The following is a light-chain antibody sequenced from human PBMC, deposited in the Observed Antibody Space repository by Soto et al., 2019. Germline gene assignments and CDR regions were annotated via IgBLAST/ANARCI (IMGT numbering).Light chain of an antibody. J-gene: IGLJ2*01. Sequence: QSALTQPASVSGSPGQSITISCTGTSSDVGGYNYVSWYQQHPGKAPKLMIYVVSNRPSGVSNRCSGSKSGNTASLTISGFEAEDEANYYCSSYTSSSTPVVFGGGTKVTVL. CDR1: SSDVGGYNY. CDR3: SSYTSSSTPVV. V-gene: IGLV2-14*01. CDR2: VVS.